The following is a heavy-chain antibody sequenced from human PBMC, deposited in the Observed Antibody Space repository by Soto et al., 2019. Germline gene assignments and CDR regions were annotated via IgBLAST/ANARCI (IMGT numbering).Heavy chain of an antibody. CDR3: ARSLDYYDSSGYSFDY. CDR2: IYYSGST. Sequence: SETLSLTCTFSGGSISSYYWSWIRQPPGKGLEWIGYIYYSGSTNYNPSLKSRVTISVDTSKNQFSLKLSSVTAADTAVYYCARSLDYYDSSGYSFDYWGQGTLVTVSS. V-gene: IGHV4-59*01. D-gene: IGHD3-22*01. CDR1: GGSISSYY. J-gene: IGHJ4*02.